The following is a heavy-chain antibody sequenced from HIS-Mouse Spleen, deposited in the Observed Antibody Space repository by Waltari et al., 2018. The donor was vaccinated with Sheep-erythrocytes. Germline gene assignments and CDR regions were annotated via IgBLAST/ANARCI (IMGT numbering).Heavy chain of an antibody. D-gene: IGHD3-3*01. J-gene: IGHJ6*02. CDR3: ARDIILRSSGMDV. CDR1: GFTLRSYG. Sequence: EVQLVESGGGLVQPGGSLRLSCAASGFTLRSYGMGWVRQAPGKGLEWVANIKQDGSEKYYVDSVKGRFTISRDNAKNSLYLQMNSLRAEDTAVYYCARDIILRSSGMDVWGQGTTVTVSS. CDR2: IKQDGSEK. V-gene: IGHV3-7*01.